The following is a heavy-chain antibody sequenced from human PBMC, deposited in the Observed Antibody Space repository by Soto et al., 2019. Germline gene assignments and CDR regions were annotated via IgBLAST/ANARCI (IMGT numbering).Heavy chain of an antibody. D-gene: IGHD3-3*01. J-gene: IGHJ4*02. CDR2: VSGSGAAT. CDR3: ARDLTRLYFDY. CDR1: GFTFGSYA. V-gene: IGHV3-23*01. Sequence: GGSLRLSCAASGFTFGSYAMSWVRQAPGKGLEWVSAVSGSGAATYYADSVKGRFTISRDNSKNTLYLQMNSLRAEDTAVYYCARDLTRLYFDYWGQGTLVTVSS.